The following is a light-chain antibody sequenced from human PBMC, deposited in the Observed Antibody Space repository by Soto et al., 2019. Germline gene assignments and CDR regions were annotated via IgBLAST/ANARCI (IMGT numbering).Light chain of an antibody. CDR3: QQYNSYPRVT. J-gene: IGKJ4*01. Sequence: DIQMTQSPSTLSASVGDRVTITCRASQSISSWLAWYQQKPGKAPKLLIYKASSLESGVPSRFSGSGSGTEFTLTISSLQPDDFATYYCQQYNSYPRVTFGGGTKVEIK. CDR1: QSISSW. V-gene: IGKV1-5*03. CDR2: KAS.